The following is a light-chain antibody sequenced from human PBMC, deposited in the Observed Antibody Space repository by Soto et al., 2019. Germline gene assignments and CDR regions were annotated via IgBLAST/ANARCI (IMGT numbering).Light chain of an antibody. CDR1: QSVLFSSNNKNY. V-gene: IGKV4-1*01. Sequence: DIVMTQSPDSLAASLGERATINCKSGQSVLFSSNNKNYLAWYQQKPGQPPKLLIYWASTRESGVPDRFSGSGSGTDFTLTINSLQAEDVAVYYCQQYYATPYTFGQGTKLEIK. J-gene: IGKJ2*01. CDR3: QQYYATPYT. CDR2: WAS.